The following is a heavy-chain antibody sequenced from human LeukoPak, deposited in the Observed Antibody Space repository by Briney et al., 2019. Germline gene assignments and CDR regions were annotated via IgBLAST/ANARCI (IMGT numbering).Heavy chain of an antibody. J-gene: IGHJ5*02. CDR3: AREAVYCSSTSCFYWFDP. Sequence: PGGSLRLSCAASRFTVSSNYMSWVRQAPGKGLEWVSVIYCGGSTYYADSVKGRFTISRDNSKNTLYLQMNSLRAEDTAVYYCAREAVYCSSTSCFYWFDPWGQGTLVTVSS. D-gene: IGHD2-2*01. V-gene: IGHV3-53*01. CDR1: RFTVSSNY. CDR2: IYCGGST.